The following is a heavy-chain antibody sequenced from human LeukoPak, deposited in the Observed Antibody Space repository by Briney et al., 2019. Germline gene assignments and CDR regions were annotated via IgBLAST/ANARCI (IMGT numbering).Heavy chain of an antibody. J-gene: IGHJ4*02. V-gene: IGHV4-34*01. CDR2: INHSGST. Sequence: PSETLSLTCAVYGGSFSGYYWSWIRQPPGEGLEWIGEINHSGSTNYNPSLKSRVTISVDTSKNQFSLKLSSVTAADTAVYYCASLRVTSRTFDYWGQGTLVTVSS. D-gene: IGHD2-21*02. CDR1: GGSFSGYY. CDR3: ASLRVTSRTFDY.